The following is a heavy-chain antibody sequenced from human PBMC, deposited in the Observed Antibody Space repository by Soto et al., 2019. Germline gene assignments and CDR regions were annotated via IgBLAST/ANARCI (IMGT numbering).Heavy chain of an antibody. J-gene: IGHJ6*02. D-gene: IGHD3-3*01. V-gene: IGHV1-18*01. CDR1: GYTFTTFG. CDR2: ISAYNGYT. Sequence: QVQLVQSGAEVKKPGASVKVYCKASGYTFTTFGISWVRQAPGQGLEWMGWISAYNGYTNYAQKVKGRVTMTTDTSTSTAYMELRSLRSDDTAVYYCARDPTIFGVVQNYGMDVWGQGTTVTVSS. CDR3: ARDPTIFGVVQNYGMDV.